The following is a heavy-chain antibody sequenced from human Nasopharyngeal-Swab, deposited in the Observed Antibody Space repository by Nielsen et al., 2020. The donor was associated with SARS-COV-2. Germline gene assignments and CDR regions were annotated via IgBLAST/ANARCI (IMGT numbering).Heavy chain of an antibody. CDR3: ARRAARDGYNYEVDP. D-gene: IGHD5-24*01. J-gene: IGHJ5*02. CDR2: VYPGNPEV. V-gene: IGHV5-51*01. Sequence: GESLKISCMASGYSFVNHWIGWVRQKPGKGLEWMGMVYPGNPEVAYSPSFQGQVTISADKSMNTAYLQWRSLRASDTAMYFCARRAARDGYNYEVDPWGQGTLVTVSS. CDR1: GYSFVNHW.